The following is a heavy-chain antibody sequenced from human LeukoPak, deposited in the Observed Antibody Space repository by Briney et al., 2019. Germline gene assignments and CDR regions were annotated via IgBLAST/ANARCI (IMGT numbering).Heavy chain of an antibody. V-gene: IGHV4-59*08. J-gene: IGHJ6*03. CDR2: ISYTGST. Sequence: SETLSLTCSVSGRSMSNNYWGWIRQPPGRGREWIGYISYTGSTSYTPSLKSRVTIFLETPRNQFSLEVSSVIAADTAVYYCARLQSANHDNGYYTGGFYYMDVWGKGTTVTVSS. CDR3: ARLQSANHDNGYYTGGFYYMDV. CDR1: GRSMSNNY. D-gene: IGHD4-17*01.